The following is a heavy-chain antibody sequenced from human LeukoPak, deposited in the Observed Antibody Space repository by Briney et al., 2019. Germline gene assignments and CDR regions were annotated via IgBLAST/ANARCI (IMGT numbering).Heavy chain of an antibody. CDR3: AGGTPNSSSWWYYYYGMDV. CDR1: GFTFSSYA. D-gene: IGHD6-13*01. J-gene: IGHJ6*02. V-gene: IGHV3-23*01. Sequence: GGSLRLSCAASGFTFSSYAMSWVRQAPGKGLEWVSAISGSVTTTYYADSVQGRFTISRDNSKNTLYLQMNSLRAEDTAVYYCAGGTPNSSSWWYYYYGMDVWGQGTTVTVSS. CDR2: ISGSVTTT.